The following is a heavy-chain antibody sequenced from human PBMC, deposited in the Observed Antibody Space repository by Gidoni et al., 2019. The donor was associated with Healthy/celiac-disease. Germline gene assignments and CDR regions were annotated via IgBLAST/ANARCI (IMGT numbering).Heavy chain of an antibody. D-gene: IGHD4-17*01. CDR2: ISWDGGST. Sequence: EVQLVESGGVVVQPGGSLRLSCAASGFTFADYTMHWVRQAPGKGLEWVSLISWDGGSTYYADSVKGRFTISRDNSKNSLYLQMNSLRTEDTALYYCAKDRAYGDYVNYFDYWGQGTLVTVSS. J-gene: IGHJ4*02. CDR1: GFTFADYT. CDR3: AKDRAYGDYVNYFDY. V-gene: IGHV3-43*01.